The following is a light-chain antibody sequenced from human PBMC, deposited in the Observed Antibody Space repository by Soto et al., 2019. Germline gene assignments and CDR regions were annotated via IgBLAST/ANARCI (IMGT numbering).Light chain of an antibody. Sequence: QSVLTQPPSASGSPGQSVTISCTGTSSDVGAYDYVSWYQQHPGKAPKLMIYEISKRPSGVPDRFSGSKSGNTASLTVSGLQAEDDADYCCSSFAGSNNFPYVFGTGTKVTVL. J-gene: IGLJ1*01. CDR2: EIS. CDR3: SSFAGSNNFPYV. CDR1: SSDVGAYDY. V-gene: IGLV2-8*01.